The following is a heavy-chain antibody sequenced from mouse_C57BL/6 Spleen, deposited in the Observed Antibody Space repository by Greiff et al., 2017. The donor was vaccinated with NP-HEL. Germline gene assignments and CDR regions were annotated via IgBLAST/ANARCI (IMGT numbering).Heavy chain of an antibody. Sequence: EVKVEESGEGLVKPGGSLKLSCAASGFTFSSYAMSWVRQTPEKRLEWVAYISSGGDYIYYADTVKGRFTNSRDNARNTLYLQMSSLKSEDTAMYYCTREGNFDVWGTGTTVTVSS. V-gene: IGHV5-9-1*02. CDR3: TREGNFDV. CDR1: GFTFSSYA. J-gene: IGHJ1*03. CDR2: ISSGGDYI.